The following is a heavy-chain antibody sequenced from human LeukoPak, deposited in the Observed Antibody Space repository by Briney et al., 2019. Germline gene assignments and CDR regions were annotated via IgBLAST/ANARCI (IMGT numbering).Heavy chain of an antibody. Sequence: ASVKVSCKASGYTFTAYYMHWVRQAPGQGHEWMGWIKPNSGGTDSAQNFQGRATMTREPSITTAYMELSRLRSDDTAVYYCARAIDVAATPDYWGQGSLVTVSS. D-gene: IGHD2-15*01. CDR1: GYTFTAYY. CDR3: ARAIDVAATPDY. CDR2: IKPNSGGT. J-gene: IGHJ4*02. V-gene: IGHV1-2*02.